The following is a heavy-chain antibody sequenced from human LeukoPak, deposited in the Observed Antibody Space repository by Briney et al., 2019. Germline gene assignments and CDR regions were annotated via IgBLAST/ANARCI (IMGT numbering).Heavy chain of an antibody. CDR1: GYRFTTDY. CDR2: IYPDDSET. CDR3: ARQAYGSHFDAFDI. D-gene: IGHD3-22*01. Sequence: GESLKFSCKASGYRFTTDYIGWVRQMPGKGLEWMGIIYPDDSETNYSPSFQGQVSMSVDKSITTAYLQWSSLKASDTAIYYCARQAYGSHFDAFDIWGQGTMVTVSS. J-gene: IGHJ3*02. V-gene: IGHV5-51*01.